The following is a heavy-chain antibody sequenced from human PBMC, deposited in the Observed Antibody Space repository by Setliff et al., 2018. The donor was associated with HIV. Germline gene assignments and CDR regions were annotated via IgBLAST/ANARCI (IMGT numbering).Heavy chain of an antibody. Sequence: SETLSLTCAVYGGSFSGYYWSWIRQPPGKGLEWIGEINHSGSTSYNPSLKIRVSISVDTSKNQFSLRLSYVTAADSAVYYCVTSSSWSSRLNFWGPGMLVTVSS. V-gene: IGHV4-34*01. CDR3: VTSSSWSSRLNF. CDR1: GGSFSGYY. J-gene: IGHJ4*02. CDR2: INHSGST. D-gene: IGHD2-2*01.